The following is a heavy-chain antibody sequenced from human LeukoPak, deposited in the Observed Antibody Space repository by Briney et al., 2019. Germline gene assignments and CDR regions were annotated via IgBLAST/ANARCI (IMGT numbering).Heavy chain of an antibody. D-gene: IGHD5-12*01. CDR1: GGTFSSYA. CDR3: ARGHSGYDNYYWFDP. J-gene: IGHJ5*02. V-gene: IGHV1-69*05. CDR2: IIPIFGTA. Sequence: GASVKVSCKASGGTFSSYAISWVRQAPGQGLEWMGRIIPIFGTANYAQKFQGRVTITTDEPTSTAYMELSSLRSEDTAVYYCARGHSGYDNYYWFDPWGQGTLVTVSS.